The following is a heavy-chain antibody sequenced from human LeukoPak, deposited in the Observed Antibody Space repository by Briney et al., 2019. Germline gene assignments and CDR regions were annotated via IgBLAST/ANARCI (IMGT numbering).Heavy chain of an antibody. J-gene: IGHJ4*02. D-gene: IGHD3-22*01. CDR1: GGTFSSYA. CDR3: ARCRRHYYDSSGYSFDF. CDR2: IIPIFGRA. V-gene: IGHV1-69*01. Sequence: SVKVSCKASGGTFSSYAISWVRQAPGQGLEWMGGIIPIFGRANYAQRFQGRVTITADESTSTAYMELSSLRSEDTAVYYCARCRRHYYDSSGYSFDFWGQGTLVTVSS.